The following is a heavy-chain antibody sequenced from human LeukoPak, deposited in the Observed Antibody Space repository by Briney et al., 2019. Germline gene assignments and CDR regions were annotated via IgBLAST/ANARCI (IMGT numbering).Heavy chain of an antibody. CDR1: GGSINSSSYY. V-gene: IGHV4-39*01. Sequence: PSETLSLTCTVSGGSINSSSYYWGWICQPPGEALEWIGSIYHSGYTYYNPSLKSRVTISVDTSKSQFSLKLSSVTAADTAVYYCARSSMFRGVTVDYWGQGTLVTVSS. J-gene: IGHJ4*02. D-gene: IGHD3-10*01. CDR2: IYHSGYT. CDR3: ARSSMFRGVTVDY.